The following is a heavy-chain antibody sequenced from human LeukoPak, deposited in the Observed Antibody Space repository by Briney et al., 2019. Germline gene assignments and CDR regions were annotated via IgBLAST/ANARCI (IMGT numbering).Heavy chain of an antibody. Sequence: GGSLRLSCAASGFTFSSYSMNWVRQAPGKGLEWVSYISSGGSTMYYADSVKGRFTISRDNAKNSLYLQVNSLRAEDTAMYYCARRKYYGSESFDPWGQGTLVTVSS. J-gene: IGHJ5*02. CDR2: ISSGGSTM. D-gene: IGHD3-10*01. CDR3: ARRKYYGSESFDP. V-gene: IGHV3-48*01. CDR1: GFTFSSYS.